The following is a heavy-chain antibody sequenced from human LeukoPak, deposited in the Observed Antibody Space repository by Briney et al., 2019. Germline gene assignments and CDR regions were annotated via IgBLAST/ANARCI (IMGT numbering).Heavy chain of an antibody. V-gene: IGHV3-48*04. CDR2: ISSSSNAI. CDR3: VKDSGYYDTSGKGWFHL. Sequence: GGSLRLSCAASGFAFSSYSMNWVRQAPGKGLEWVSYISSSSNAIYYADSVKGRFTISRDNTNNSLSLQMNSLRAEDTALYYCVKDSGYYDTSGKGWFHLWGQGTLVTVSS. D-gene: IGHD3-22*01. CDR1: GFAFSSYS. J-gene: IGHJ5*02.